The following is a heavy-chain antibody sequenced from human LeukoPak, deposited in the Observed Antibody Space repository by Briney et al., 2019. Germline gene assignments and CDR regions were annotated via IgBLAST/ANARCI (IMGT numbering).Heavy chain of an antibody. CDR3: ARQVFPSRDWGRGGPFFDY. CDR2: IYPGASDT. Sequence: GESLKISCNASGYSFSSYWIGWVRQMPGKGLEWMGIIYPGASDTRYSPSFQGQVTISADKSISTAYLQWSSLKASDTAMYYCARQVFPSRDWGRGGPFFDYWGQGTLVTVSS. J-gene: IGHJ4*02. CDR1: GYSFSSYW. D-gene: IGHD7-27*01. V-gene: IGHV5-51*01.